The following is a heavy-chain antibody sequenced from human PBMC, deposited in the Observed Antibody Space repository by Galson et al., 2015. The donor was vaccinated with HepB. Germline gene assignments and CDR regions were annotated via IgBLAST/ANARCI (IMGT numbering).Heavy chain of an antibody. D-gene: IGHD5-12*01. CDR2: IIPIFGTA. CDR3: ATWRGGGYSGYDSDKGGGVDY. Sequence: SVKVSCKASGGTFSSYAISWVRQAPGQGLEWMGGIIPIFGTANYAQKFQGRVTITADKSTSTAYMELSSLRSEDTAVYYCATWRGGGYSGYDSDKGGGVDYRGQGTTVTVSS. J-gene: IGHJ4*03. V-gene: IGHV1-69*06. CDR1: GGTFSSYA.